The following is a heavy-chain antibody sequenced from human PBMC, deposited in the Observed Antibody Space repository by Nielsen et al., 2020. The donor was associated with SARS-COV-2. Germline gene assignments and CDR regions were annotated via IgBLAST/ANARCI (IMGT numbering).Heavy chain of an antibody. CDR1: GGSISSYY. Sequence: SETLSLTCTASGGSISSYYWSWIRQPPGKGLEWIGYIYYSGSTNYNPSLKSRVTISVDTSKNQFSLKLSSVTAADTAVYYCARDRVAAAPMGYYSYGMDVWGQGTTVTVSS. CDR2: IYYSGST. D-gene: IGHD6-13*01. V-gene: IGHV4-59*01. J-gene: IGHJ6*02. CDR3: ARDRVAAAPMGYYSYGMDV.